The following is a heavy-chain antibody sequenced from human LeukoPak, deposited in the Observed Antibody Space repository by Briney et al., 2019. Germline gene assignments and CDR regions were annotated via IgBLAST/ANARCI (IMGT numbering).Heavy chain of an antibody. V-gene: IGHV1-46*01. CDR3: ARTANYYGSGRENWFDP. Sequence: ASVKVSCKAFGYTFTSNYMHWVRQAPGQGPEWMGVISPSGGSTTYAQKFQGRVTMTRDMSTSTVYMELSSLRSEDTAVYYCARTANYYGSGRENWFDPWGQGTLVTVSS. D-gene: IGHD3-10*01. CDR1: GYTFTSNY. J-gene: IGHJ5*02. CDR2: ISPSGGST.